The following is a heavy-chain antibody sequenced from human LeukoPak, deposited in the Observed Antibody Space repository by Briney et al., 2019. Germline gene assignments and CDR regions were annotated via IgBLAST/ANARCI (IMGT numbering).Heavy chain of an antibody. CDR2: INHSGST. CDR1: GGSFSGYY. Sequence: SETLSLTCAVYGGSFSGYYWSWIRQPPGKGLEWIGEINHSGSTNYNPSLKSRVTISVDTSKNQFSLKLSSVTAADTAVYYCARGPHSSGWYVADYWGQGTLVTVSS. V-gene: IGHV4-34*01. J-gene: IGHJ4*02. D-gene: IGHD6-19*01. CDR3: ARGPHSSGWYVADY.